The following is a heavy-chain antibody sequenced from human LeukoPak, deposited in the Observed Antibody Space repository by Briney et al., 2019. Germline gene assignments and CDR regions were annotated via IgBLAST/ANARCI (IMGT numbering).Heavy chain of an antibody. V-gene: IGHV1-8*01. CDR2: MNPNSGNT. CDR3: ARDTSGNNFGY. D-gene: IGHD1-26*01. CDR1: GYTFTSYD. J-gene: IGHJ4*02. Sequence: ASVKVSCKASGYTFTSYDINWVRQATGQGLEWMGWMNPNSGNTGYAQKFQGRVTMTRKTSISTAYMELSSLTSEDTAVYFCARDTSGNNFGYWGQGTLVTVSS.